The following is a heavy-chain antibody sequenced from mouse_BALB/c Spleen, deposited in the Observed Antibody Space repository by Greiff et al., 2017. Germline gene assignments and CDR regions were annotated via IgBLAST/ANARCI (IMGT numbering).Heavy chain of an antibody. CDR3: ARQGYGAMDY. CDR2: ISSGGST. J-gene: IGHJ4*01. Sequence: EVQVVESGGGLVKPGGSLKLSCAASGFTFSSYAMSWVRQTPEKRLEWVASISSGGSTYYPDSVKGRFTISRDNARNILYLQMSSLRSEDTAMYYCARQGYGAMDYWGQGTSVTVSS. CDR1: GFTFSSYA. V-gene: IGHV5-6-5*01. D-gene: IGHD2-14*01.